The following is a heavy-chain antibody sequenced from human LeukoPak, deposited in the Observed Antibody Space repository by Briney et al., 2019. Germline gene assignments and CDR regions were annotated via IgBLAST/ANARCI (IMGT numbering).Heavy chain of an antibody. CDR3: ASRRAVAGRGDYFDY. Sequence: PSETLSLTCAVYGGSFSGYYWSWIRQPPGKGLEWIGEITRSGSANYNPSLKSRVTISVDTSKNQFSLKLSSVTAADTAVYYCASRRAVAGRGDYFDYWGQGTLVTVSS. J-gene: IGHJ4*02. D-gene: IGHD6-19*01. CDR2: ITRSGSA. CDR1: GGSFSGYY. V-gene: IGHV4-34*01.